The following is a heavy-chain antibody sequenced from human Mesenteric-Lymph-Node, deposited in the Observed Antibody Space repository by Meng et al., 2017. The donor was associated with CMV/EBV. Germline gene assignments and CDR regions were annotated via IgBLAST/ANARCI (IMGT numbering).Heavy chain of an antibody. CDR1: GGSISTYY. D-gene: IGHD3-3*01. V-gene: IGHV4-59*01. Sequence: SETLSLTCTVSGGSISTYYWSWIRQPPGKGLEWIGYIYYSGSTNYSPSLKSRVTISVDTSKNQFSLKLSSVTAADTAVYYCARGGYDFWSGYYDWFDTWGQGTLVTVSS. J-gene: IGHJ5*02. CDR3: ARGGYDFWSGYYDWFDT. CDR2: IYYSGST.